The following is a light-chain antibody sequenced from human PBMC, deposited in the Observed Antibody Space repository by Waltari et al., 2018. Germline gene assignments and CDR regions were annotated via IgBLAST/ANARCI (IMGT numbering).Light chain of an antibody. Sequence: DVQVAQSPSSVSASVGERVTITCEAGDNIDIILNCYQQTPGKPPKLLIYHASNLETGVPTRFSASGSGRHFTLTITNLQPDDIATYYCQQYDNLPPALGGGTKVEIK. CDR1: DNIDII. CDR3: QQYDNLPPA. V-gene: IGKV1-33*01. J-gene: IGKJ4*01. CDR2: HAS.